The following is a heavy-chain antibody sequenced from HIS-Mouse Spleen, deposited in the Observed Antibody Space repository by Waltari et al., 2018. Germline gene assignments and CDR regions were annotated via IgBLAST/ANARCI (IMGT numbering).Heavy chain of an antibody. Sequence: QLQLQESGPGLVKPSATLSLTCTVPGGSISSTSYYWGWIRQPPGKGLEWIGSIYYSGRTYYNPSLKSRVTISVDTSKNQFSMKLSSVTAADTAVYYCAREIPYSSSWYDWYFDLWGRGTLVTVSS. CDR1: GGSISSTSYY. V-gene: IGHV4-39*07. CDR2: IYYSGRT. D-gene: IGHD6-13*01. CDR3: AREIPYSSSWYDWYFDL. J-gene: IGHJ2*01.